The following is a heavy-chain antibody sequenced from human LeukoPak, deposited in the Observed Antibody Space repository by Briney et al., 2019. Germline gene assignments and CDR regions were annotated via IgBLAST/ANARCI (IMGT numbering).Heavy chain of an antibody. Sequence: SETLSLTCAVYGGSFSGYYWSWIRQPPGKGLEWIGEINHSGSTNYNPSLKSRVTISVDTSKNQFSLKLSSVTAADTAVYYCARHRSGNYGLKYYFDYWGQGTLVTVSS. CDR1: GGSFSGYY. V-gene: IGHV4-34*01. D-gene: IGHD1-26*01. CDR2: INHSGST. CDR3: ARHRSGNYGLKYYFDY. J-gene: IGHJ4*02.